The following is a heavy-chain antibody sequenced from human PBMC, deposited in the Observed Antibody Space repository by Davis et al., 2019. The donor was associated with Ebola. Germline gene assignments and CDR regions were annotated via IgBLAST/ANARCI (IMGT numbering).Heavy chain of an antibody. D-gene: IGHD2-2*01. V-gene: IGHV4-59*01. CDR2: IYYSGST. CDR3: ARGVGRVVVPAAIYYYYGMDV. Sequence: PGGSLRLSCTVSGGSISSYYWSWIRQPPGKGLEWIGYIYYSGSTNYNPSLKSRVTISVDTSKNQFSLKLSSVTAADTAVYYCARGVGRVVVPAAIYYYYGMDVWGQGTTVTVSS. J-gene: IGHJ6*02. CDR1: GGSISSYY.